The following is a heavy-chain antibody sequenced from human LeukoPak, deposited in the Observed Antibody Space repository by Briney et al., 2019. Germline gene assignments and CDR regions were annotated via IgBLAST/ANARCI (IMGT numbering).Heavy chain of an antibody. CDR1: GFTFDDYA. CDR2: ISWSGGTI. V-gene: IGHV3-9*01. CDR3: AKGPYSSGWYYFDY. J-gene: IGHJ4*02. Sequence: GGSLRLSCAASGFTFDDYAMHWVRQVPGKGLEWVSGISWSGGTIGYADSVKGRFTISRDNAKNSLYLQMNSLRAEDTALYYCAKGPYSSGWYYFDYWGQGTLVTVSS. D-gene: IGHD6-19*01.